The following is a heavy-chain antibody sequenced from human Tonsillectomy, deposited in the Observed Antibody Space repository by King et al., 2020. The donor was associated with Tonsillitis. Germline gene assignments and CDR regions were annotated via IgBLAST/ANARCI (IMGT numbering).Heavy chain of an antibody. V-gene: IGHV4-34*01. CDR1: GGSFSGYY. Sequence: VQLQQWGAGLLKPSETLSLTCAVYGGSFSGYYWSWIRQPPGKGLEWIGEINHSGSTNYNPSLKSRVTISVDTSKNQFSLKLSSVTAADTAVYYCAAYYFDSSSYYSVSVYWGQRTLVTVSS. D-gene: IGHD3-22*01. CDR2: INHSGST. CDR3: AAYYFDSSSYYSVSVY. J-gene: IGHJ4*02.